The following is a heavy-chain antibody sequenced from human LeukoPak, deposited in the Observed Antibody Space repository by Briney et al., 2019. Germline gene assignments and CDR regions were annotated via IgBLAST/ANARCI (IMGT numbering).Heavy chain of an antibody. V-gene: IGHV1-18*01. CDR2: ISAYNGHT. CDR1: GYSFTTYG. J-gene: IGHJ4*02. CDR3: ARSGRGYSYGCDY. Sequence: GASVKVSCKAAGYSFTTYGITWVRQAPGQGLEWVGWISAYNGHTDYAQNLQDRVTMTTDTSTSTAYMELRSLRSDDTAVYYCARSGRGYSYGCDYWGQGTLVTVSS. D-gene: IGHD5-18*01.